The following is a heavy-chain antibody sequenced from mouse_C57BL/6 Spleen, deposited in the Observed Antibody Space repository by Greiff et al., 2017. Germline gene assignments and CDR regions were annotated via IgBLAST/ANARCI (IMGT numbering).Heavy chain of an antibody. Sequence: QVQLQQSGAELVKPGASVQLSCKASGSTFTEYPIHWVKQRSGPGLEWLGWFYPGRGSIKSNEKFTDKATLTADQSSSTVYLELSRLTSEDSAVYFCARHEGAYYSNSWYFDVWGTGTTVTVSS. D-gene: IGHD2-5*01. CDR2: FYPGRGSI. V-gene: IGHV1-62-2*01. CDR1: GSTFTEYP. J-gene: IGHJ1*03. CDR3: ARHEGAYYSNSWYFDV.